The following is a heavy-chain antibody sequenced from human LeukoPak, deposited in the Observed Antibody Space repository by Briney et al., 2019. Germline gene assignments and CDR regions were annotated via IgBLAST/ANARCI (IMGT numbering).Heavy chain of an antibody. D-gene: IGHD6-13*01. CDR1: GFTFSSYW. Sequence: PGGSLRLSCAASGFTFSSYWMHWVRQAPGKGLAWVSRINSDGSSTSYADSVKGRFTISRDNAKNTLYLQMNSLRAEDTAVYYCARNIAAHYYYYMDVWGKGTTVTVSS. CDR2: INSDGSST. V-gene: IGHV3-74*01. J-gene: IGHJ6*03. CDR3: ARNIAAHYYYYMDV.